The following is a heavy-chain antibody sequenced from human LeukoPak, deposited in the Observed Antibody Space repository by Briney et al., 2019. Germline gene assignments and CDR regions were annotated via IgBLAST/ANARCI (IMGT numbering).Heavy chain of an antibody. CDR2: ISSSSSYI. Sequence: KSGGSLRLSCAASGFTFSSYSMNWVRQAPGKGLEWVSSISSSSSYIYYADSVKGRFTISRDNAKNSLYLQMNSLRAEDTAVYYCARVNCSSTSCYYYYYMDVWGKGTTVTVSS. V-gene: IGHV3-21*01. J-gene: IGHJ6*03. CDR1: GFTFSSYS. CDR3: ARVNCSSTSCYYYYYMDV. D-gene: IGHD2-2*01.